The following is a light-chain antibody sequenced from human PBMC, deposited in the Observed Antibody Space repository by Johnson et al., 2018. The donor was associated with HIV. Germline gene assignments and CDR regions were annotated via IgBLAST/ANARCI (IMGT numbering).Light chain of an antibody. CDR3: GTWDSRLNVYL. V-gene: IGLV1-51*02. CDR2: ENN. Sequence: QSVLTQPPSVSAAPGQKVTISCSGSSSNIGNNYVSWYQQLPGTAPKLLIYENNKRPSGIPDRFSGSKSGTSATLGISGLQTGDEADYYCGTWDSRLNVYLFGTGTKVTV. J-gene: IGLJ1*01. CDR1: SSNIGNNY.